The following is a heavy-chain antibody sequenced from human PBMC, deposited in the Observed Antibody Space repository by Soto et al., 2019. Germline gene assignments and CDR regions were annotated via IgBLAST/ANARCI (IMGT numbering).Heavy chain of an antibody. CDR2: ISYDGSNK. D-gene: IGHD2-21*01. CDR1: GFTFSSYA. Sequence: PGGSLRLSCAASGFTFSSYAMHWVRQAPGKGLEWVAVISYDGSNKYYADSVKGRFTISRDNSKNTLYLQMNSLRAEDTAVYYCARDPSGWSWGFYYGMDVWGQGTTVTVSS. V-gene: IGHV3-30-3*01. CDR3: ARDPSGWSWGFYYGMDV. J-gene: IGHJ6*02.